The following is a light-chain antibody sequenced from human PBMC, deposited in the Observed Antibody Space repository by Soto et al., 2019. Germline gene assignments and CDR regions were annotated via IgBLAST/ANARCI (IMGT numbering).Light chain of an antibody. CDR3: QRYDTYWYT. CDR2: DAS. CDR1: QSISSW. Sequence: DIQMTQSPSTLSASVGDRVTITCRASQSISSWLAWYQQKPGKAPKLLIYDASSLESGVPSRFSGSGSGTEFTLTISSLQPDDFATYYCQRYDTYWYTCGQGTKLEIK. J-gene: IGKJ2*01. V-gene: IGKV1-5*01.